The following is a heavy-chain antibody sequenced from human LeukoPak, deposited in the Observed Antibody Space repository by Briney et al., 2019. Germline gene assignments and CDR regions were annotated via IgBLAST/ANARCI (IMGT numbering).Heavy chain of an antibody. D-gene: IGHD4-17*01. Sequence: GGSLRLSCEASGFTFKTYGMTGVGKAPGKGWEGGPAISGGGGRPYYADSVKRRFTISRDNSKNTLYLQMNSLRADDTAVYYCARGNGEPAIHPDFWGQGTLVTVSS. CDR3: ARGNGEPAIHPDF. CDR1: GFTFKTYG. J-gene: IGHJ4*02. CDR2: ISGGGGRP. V-gene: IGHV3-23*01.